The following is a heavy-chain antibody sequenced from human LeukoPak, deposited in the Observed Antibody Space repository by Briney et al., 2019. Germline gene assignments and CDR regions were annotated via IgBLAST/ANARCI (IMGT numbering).Heavy chain of an antibody. CDR3: AVQDPSGYYGDYGY. CDR1: GFTVSSNY. CDR2: IYSGGST. V-gene: IGHV3-53*01. J-gene: IGHJ4*02. D-gene: IGHD4-17*01. Sequence: GGSLRLSCAASGFTVSSNYMSWVRQAPGKGLEWVSVIYSGGSTYYSDSVKGRFPISRDNSKNTLYLQMNSLRVEDTAVYYCAVQDPSGYYGDYGYWGQGTLVTVSS.